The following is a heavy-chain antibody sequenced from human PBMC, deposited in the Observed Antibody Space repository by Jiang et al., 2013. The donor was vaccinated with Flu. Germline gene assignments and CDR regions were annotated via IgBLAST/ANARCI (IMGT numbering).Heavy chain of an antibody. CDR2: IYTSGST. V-gene: IGHV4-61*02. J-gene: IGHJ5*02. D-gene: IGHD6-19*01. CDR3: AREGAGQWPTTDNWFDP. CDR1: GGSISSGSYY. Sequence: PGLVKPSQTLSLTCTVSGGSISSGSYYWSWIRQPAGKGLEWIGRIYTSGSTNYNPSLKSRVTISVDTSKNQFSLKLSSVTAADTAVYYCAREGAGQWPTTDNWFDPWGQGTLVTVSS.